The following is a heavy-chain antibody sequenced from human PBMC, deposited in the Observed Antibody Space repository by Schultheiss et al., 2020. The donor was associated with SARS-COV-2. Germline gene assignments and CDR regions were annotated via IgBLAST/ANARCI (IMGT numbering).Heavy chain of an antibody. CDR2: IWYDGSNK. J-gene: IGHJ4*02. V-gene: IGHV3-33*08. CDR1: GFNFRSYD. D-gene: IGHD3-3*01. Sequence: GRSLRLSCAASGFNFRSYDLHWVRQAPGKVLEWVALIWYDGSNKYYADSVKGRFTISRDTSKNTLYLQMNSLRVEDTAIYYCARGILPWGLRFLEWPTHLPYYFDYWGQGTLVTVSS. CDR3: ARGILPWGLRFLEWPTHLPYYFDY.